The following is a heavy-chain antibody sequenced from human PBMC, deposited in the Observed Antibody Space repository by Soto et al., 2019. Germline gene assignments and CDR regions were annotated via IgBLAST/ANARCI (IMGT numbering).Heavy chain of an antibody. CDR2: ISQSGNT. V-gene: IGHV4-34*01. Sequence: SETLSLTCSIYSGSFSGYYWSWIRQPPGKGLEWIGEISQSGNTNYSPSLKSRVSISIDTSKKQFSLNLASASAADTAVYYCARAPKVSGSSQTRPDFWGQGTLVTVSS. CDR1: SGSFSGYY. D-gene: IGHD6-6*01. J-gene: IGHJ4*02. CDR3: ARAPKVSGSSQTRPDF.